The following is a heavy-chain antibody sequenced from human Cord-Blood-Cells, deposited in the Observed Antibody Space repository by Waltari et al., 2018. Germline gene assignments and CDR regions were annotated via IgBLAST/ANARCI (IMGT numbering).Heavy chain of an antibody. CDR1: GFTSSSYA. CDR2: ISYDGSNK. D-gene: IGHD5-12*01. V-gene: IGHV3-30*04. Sequence: QVQLVEAGGGGVQHGRSLRLFCAASGFTSSSYAMQWARQAPGKGLEWVAVISYDGSNKYYADSVKGRFTISRDNSKNTLYLQMNSLRAEDTAVYYCARGLVATYPDYWGQGTLVTVSS. CDR3: ARGLVATYPDY. J-gene: IGHJ4*02.